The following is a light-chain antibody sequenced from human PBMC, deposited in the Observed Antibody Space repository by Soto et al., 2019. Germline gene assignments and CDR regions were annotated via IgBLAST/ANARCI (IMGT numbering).Light chain of an antibody. CDR2: EVS. J-gene: IGLJ2*01. Sequence: QSALTQPPSASGSPGQSVTISCTGTSSDVGGYNYVSWYQQHPGKAPKLMIYEVSKRPSGVPDRFSGSKSGNTASLTVSGLQPEDGAEYYCSSYPGSNIVVFGGGTKRNVL. CDR1: SSDVGGYNY. CDR3: SSYPGSNIVV. V-gene: IGLV2-8*01.